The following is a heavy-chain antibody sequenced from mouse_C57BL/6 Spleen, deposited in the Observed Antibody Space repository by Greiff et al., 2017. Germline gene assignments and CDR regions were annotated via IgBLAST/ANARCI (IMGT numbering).Heavy chain of an antibody. D-gene: IGHD1-1*01. Sequence: EVKLVESGGDLVKPGGSLKLSCAASGFTFSSYGMSWVHQTPDKRLEWVATISSGGSYTYYPDSVKGRITISRDNAKNTLYLQMSSLKSEDTAMYYCARHRGYGSSYAMDYWGQGTSVTVSS. CDR3: ARHRGYGSSYAMDY. J-gene: IGHJ4*01. CDR2: ISSGGSYT. V-gene: IGHV5-6*02. CDR1: GFTFSSYG.